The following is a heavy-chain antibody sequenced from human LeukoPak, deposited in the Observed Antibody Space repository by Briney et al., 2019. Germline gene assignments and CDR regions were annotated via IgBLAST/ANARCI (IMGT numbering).Heavy chain of an antibody. CDR1: GYSFTSYW. J-gene: IGHJ4*02. CDR2: IYPGDSDT. V-gene: IGHV5-51*01. D-gene: IGHD4-11*01. CDR3: ARLSRDPQYYFDY. Sequence: GESLKISCKGSGYSFTSYWIGWVRQMPAKGLEWMGIIYPGDSDTRHSPSFQGQVTISADKSISTAYLQWSSLKASDTAMYYCARLSRDPQYYFDYWGQGTLVTVSS.